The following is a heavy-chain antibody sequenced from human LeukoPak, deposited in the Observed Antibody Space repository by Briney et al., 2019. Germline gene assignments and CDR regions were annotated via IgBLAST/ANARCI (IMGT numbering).Heavy chain of an antibody. CDR2: VYHSGKT. Sequence: SETLSLTCAASGGSISSNNWWSWVRQPPGQGLEWIGEVYHSGKTNYNPSLKSRVTISVDKSKNQFYLNLSSVTAADTAVYYCARGYDYVWGSYRLDYWGQGTLVTVSS. D-gene: IGHD3-16*02. CDR3: ARGYDYVWGSYRLDY. J-gene: IGHJ4*02. CDR1: GGSISSNNW. V-gene: IGHV4-4*02.